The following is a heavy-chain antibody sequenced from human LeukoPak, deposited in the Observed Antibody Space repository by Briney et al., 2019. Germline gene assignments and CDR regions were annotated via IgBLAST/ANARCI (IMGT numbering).Heavy chain of an antibody. CDR3: ARDLALTIFGVANWFDP. D-gene: IGHD3-3*01. CDR2: ISAYNGNT. CDR1: GYTFTSYG. Sequence: ASVKVSCKASGYTFTSYGISWVRQAPGQGLEWMGWISAYNGNTNYAQKLQGGVTMTTDTSTSTAYMELRSLRSDDTAVYYCARDLALTIFGVANWFDPWGQGTLVTVSS. V-gene: IGHV1-18*01. J-gene: IGHJ5*02.